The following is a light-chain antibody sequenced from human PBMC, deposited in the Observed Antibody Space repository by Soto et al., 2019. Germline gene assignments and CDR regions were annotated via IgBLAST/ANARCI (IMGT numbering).Light chain of an antibody. J-gene: IGLJ3*02. CDR1: SSDVANSNY. CDR2: DIS. V-gene: IGLV2-14*01. CDR3: TSFTSSKTWV. Sequence: QSALTQPASVSGSPGQSITISCSGTSSDVANSNYFSWYQHHPGEAPKLLIYDISNRPSGVSNRFSGSKSGNTASLTISGLQAKDEAHYYCTSFTSSKTWVFGGGTKVTVL.